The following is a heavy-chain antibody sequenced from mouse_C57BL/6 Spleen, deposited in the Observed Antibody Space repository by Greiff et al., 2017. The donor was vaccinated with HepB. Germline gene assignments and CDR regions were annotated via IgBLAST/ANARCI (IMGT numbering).Heavy chain of an antibody. CDR3: ARGGYGSKDYFDY. CDR1: GYTFTSYW. D-gene: IGHD1-1*01. CDR2: IYPGSGST. V-gene: IGHV1-55*01. Sequence: QVQLKQPGAELVKPGASVKMSCKASGYTFTSYWITWVKQRPGQGLEWIGDIYPGSGSTNYNEKFKSKATLTVDTSSSTAYMQLSSLTSEDSAVYYCARGGYGSKDYFDYWGQGTTLTVSS. J-gene: IGHJ2*01.